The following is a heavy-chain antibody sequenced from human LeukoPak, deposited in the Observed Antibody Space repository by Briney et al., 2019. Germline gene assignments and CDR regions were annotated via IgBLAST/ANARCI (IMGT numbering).Heavy chain of an antibody. V-gene: IGHV3-30*01. CDR1: GFTFSSYA. CDR3: ASGGGFYYDSSGENWFDP. D-gene: IGHD3-22*01. Sequence: GGSLRLSCAASGFTFSSYAMHWVRQAPGKGLEWVAVISYDGSNKYYADSVKGRFTISRDNSKNTLYLQMNSLRAEDTAVYYCASGGGFYYDSSGENWFDPWGQGTLVTVSS. J-gene: IGHJ5*02. CDR2: ISYDGSNK.